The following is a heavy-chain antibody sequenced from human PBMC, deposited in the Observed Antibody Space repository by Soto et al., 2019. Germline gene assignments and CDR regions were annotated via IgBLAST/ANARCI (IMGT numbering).Heavy chain of an antibody. CDR3: AKDLASVWPVKPDY. Sequence: QVQLVESGGGVVQPGRSLRLSCAASGFSISRHGMYWVRQAPGKGLECVATILEDGDKKYYADSVKGRFTISRDNSKNTVFLQMNDLRVEDTALYFCAKDLASVWPVKPDYWGQGTLVTVSS. D-gene: IGHD6-19*01. J-gene: IGHJ4*02. V-gene: IGHV3-30*18. CDR2: ILEDGDKK. CDR1: GFSISRHG.